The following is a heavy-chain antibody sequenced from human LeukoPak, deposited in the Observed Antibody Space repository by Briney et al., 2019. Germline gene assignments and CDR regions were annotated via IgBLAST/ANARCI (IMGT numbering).Heavy chain of an antibody. J-gene: IGHJ3*02. D-gene: IGHD2-15*01. CDR1: GFTFSSYW. V-gene: IGHV3-7*03. CDR3: AKDIDPYCSGGSCYGGRSAFDI. CDR2: IKQDGSEK. Sequence: GGSLRLSCAASGFTFSSYWMSWVRQAPGKGLEWVANIKQDGSEKYYVDSVKGRFTISRDNSKNSLYLQMNSLRTEDTALYYCAKDIDPYCSGGSCYGGRSAFDIWGQGTMVTVSS.